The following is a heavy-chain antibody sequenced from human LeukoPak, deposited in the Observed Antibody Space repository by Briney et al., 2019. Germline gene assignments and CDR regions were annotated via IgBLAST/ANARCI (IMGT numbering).Heavy chain of an antibody. CDR3: ARDPDPSTVRGVIGFDY. CDR1: GYPFTGYH. V-gene: IGHV1-18*04. Sequence: ASVKVSCKASGYPFTGYHVQWVRQAPGQGLEWMGWISAYNGDTNYAQKLQGRVTMTTDTSTSTAYMELRSLRSDDTAVYYCARDPDPSTVRGVIGFDYWGQGTLVTVSS. J-gene: IGHJ4*02. D-gene: IGHD3-10*01. CDR2: ISAYNGDT.